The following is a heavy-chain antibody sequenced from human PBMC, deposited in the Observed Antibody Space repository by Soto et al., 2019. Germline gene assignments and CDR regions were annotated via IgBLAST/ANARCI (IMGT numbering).Heavy chain of an antibody. J-gene: IGHJ4*02. D-gene: IGHD1-7*01. CDR3: ARDDRNYDY. CDR1: GFPFSDYY. Sequence: GSLSLSCAASGFPFSDYYMSWIRQAPGKGLEWVSYISSRGSTIYYADSVKGRFTISRDTAKNSLYLQMNSLRAEDTAVYYCARDDRNYDYWGQGTLVTVSS. CDR2: ISSRGSTI. V-gene: IGHV3-11*01.